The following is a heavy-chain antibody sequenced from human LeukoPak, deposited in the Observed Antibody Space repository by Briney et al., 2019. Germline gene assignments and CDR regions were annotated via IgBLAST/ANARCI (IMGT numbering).Heavy chain of an antibody. V-gene: IGHV3-30*04. D-gene: IGHD2-2*01. Sequence: GRSLRLSCAASGFTFSSYAMHWVRQAPGKGLEWVAVISYDGSNKYYADSVKGRFTISRGNSKNTLYLQMNSLRAEDTAVYYCARAPIVVVPAAIQGAFDIWGQGTMVTVSS. CDR1: GFTFSSYA. J-gene: IGHJ3*02. CDR3: ARAPIVVVPAAIQGAFDI. CDR2: ISYDGSNK.